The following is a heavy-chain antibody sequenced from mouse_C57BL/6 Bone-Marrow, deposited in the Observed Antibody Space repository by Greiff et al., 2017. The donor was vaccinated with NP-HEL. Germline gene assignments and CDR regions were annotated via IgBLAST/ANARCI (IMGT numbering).Heavy chain of an antibody. CDR3: ARGDYGSSRFGYAMDY. V-gene: IGHV1-80*01. CDR1: GYAFSSYW. J-gene: IGHJ4*01. Sequence: QVQLQQSGAELVKPGASVTISCKASGYAFSSYWMNWVKERPGKGLEWIGQIYPGDGDTKYNGKFKGKATLTADKTSSTAYMQVSILTSEDSAVYFGARGDYGSSRFGYAMDYWGQGTSVTVSS. D-gene: IGHD1-1*01. CDR2: IYPGDGDT.